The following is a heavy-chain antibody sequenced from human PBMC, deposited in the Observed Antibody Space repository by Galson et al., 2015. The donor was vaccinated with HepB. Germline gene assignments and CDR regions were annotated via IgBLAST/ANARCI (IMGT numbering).Heavy chain of an antibody. V-gene: IGHV3-30*18. CDR2: ISYDGSNK. J-gene: IGHJ6*02. Sequence: SLRLSCAASGFTFSSYGMHWVRQAPGKGLEWVAVISYDGSNKYYADSVKGRFTISRDNSKNTLYLQMNSLRAEDTAVYYCAKDHRGGMDVWGQGTTVTVSS. CDR1: GFTFSSYG. CDR3: AKDHRGGMDV.